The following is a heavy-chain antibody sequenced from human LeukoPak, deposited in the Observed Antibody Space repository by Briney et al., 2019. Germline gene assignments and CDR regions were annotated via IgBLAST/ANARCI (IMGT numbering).Heavy chain of an antibody. CDR2: IAGSGRYT. Sequence: GGSLRLSCAASRFTFSSYAMSWVRQAPGKGLEWVSSIAGSGRYTYYADSVKGRFTISRDNSKNTLYLQMNSLRAEVTALYYSARNPYDSSGYKAPYWHFDLWGRGTLVTVSS. D-gene: IGHD3-22*01. CDR1: RFTFSSYA. V-gene: IGHV3-23*01. J-gene: IGHJ2*01. CDR3: ARNPYDSSGYKAPYWHFDL.